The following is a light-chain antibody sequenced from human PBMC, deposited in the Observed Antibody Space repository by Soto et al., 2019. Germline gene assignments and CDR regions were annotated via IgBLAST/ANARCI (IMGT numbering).Light chain of an antibody. J-gene: IGKJ4*01. CDR1: QSVSIY. Sequence: EIVLTQSPATLSLSPGERATLSCRASQSVSIYLAWYQQRPGQTPRLLIYDISNRAAGIPARFSGSVFRTDYTLTISNLEPEDSAVYYCQQRFAWPNSFGGGTKVQI. CDR3: QQRFAWPNS. CDR2: DIS. V-gene: IGKV3-11*01.